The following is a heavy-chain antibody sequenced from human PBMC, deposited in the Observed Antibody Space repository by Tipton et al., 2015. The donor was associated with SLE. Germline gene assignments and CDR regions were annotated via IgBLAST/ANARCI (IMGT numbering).Heavy chain of an antibody. V-gene: IGHV4-4*02. CDR1: GGSISSSYY. J-gene: IGHJ4*02. CDR2: VSHRGTT. Sequence: TLSLTCTVSGGSISSSYYWDWIRQPPGKGLEWIGEVSHRGTTNYNPSLDSRVTISLDRFNNQFTLKMTSVTAADTAVYYCANQNWNYYFWGQGNLVTVSS. D-gene: IGHD1-7*01. CDR3: ANQNWNYYF.